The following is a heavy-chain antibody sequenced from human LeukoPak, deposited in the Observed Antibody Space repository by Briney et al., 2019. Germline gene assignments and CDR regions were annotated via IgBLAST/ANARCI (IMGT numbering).Heavy chain of an antibody. V-gene: IGHV3-11*01. CDR1: GFTFNDYY. CDR3: ATDGAGFDT. CDR2: INIGGTNT. Sequence: GGSLRLSCAASGFTFNDYYMSWIRQAPGKGLEWLSYINIGGTNTHYADSVKGRFTIFRDNAKKSLYLEMNNLRAEDTAVYYCATDGAGFDTWGQGVLVTVSS. J-gene: IGHJ5*02.